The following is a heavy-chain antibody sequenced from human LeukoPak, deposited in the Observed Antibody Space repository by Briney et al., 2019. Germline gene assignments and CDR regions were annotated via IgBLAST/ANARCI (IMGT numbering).Heavy chain of an antibody. CDR1: GGSITSGAYY. V-gene: IGHV4-34*01. CDR3: ARVIGGYYYINWFDP. CDR2: INHSGST. J-gene: IGHJ5*02. D-gene: IGHD3-22*01. Sequence: SETLSLTCTVSGGSITSGAYYWSWIRQPPGKGLEWIGEINHSGSTNYNPSLKSRVTISVDTSKNQFSLKLSSVTAADTAVYYCARVIGGYYYINWFDPWGQGTLVTVSS.